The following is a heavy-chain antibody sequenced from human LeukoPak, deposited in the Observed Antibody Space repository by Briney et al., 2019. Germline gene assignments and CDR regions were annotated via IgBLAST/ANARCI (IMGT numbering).Heavy chain of an antibody. J-gene: IGHJ4*02. Sequence: GGSLRLSCAASGFTFSSYWMSWVRQAPGKGLEWVANIKQDGSEKYYVDSVKGRFTISRDNAKNSLYLQMNSLRAEDTAVYYCARHPLSSGWYGEFYSDYWGQGTLVTVSS. CDR1: GFTFSSYW. V-gene: IGHV3-7*01. D-gene: IGHD6-19*01. CDR3: ARHPLSSGWYGEFYSDY. CDR2: IKQDGSEK.